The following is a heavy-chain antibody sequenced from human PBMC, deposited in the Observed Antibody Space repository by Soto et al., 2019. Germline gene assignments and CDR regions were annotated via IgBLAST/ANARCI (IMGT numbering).Heavy chain of an antibody. V-gene: IGHV1-69*13. CDR1: GGTFSSYA. D-gene: IGHD2-2*01. CDR3: ASEYCSSTSCFLTKNYYYYYGMDV. J-gene: IGHJ6*02. Sequence: SVKVSCKASGGTFSSYAISWVRQAPGQGLEWMGGIIPIFGTANYAQKFQGRVTITADESTSTAYMELSSLRSEDTAVYYCASEYCSSTSCFLTKNYYYYYGMDVWGQGTTVTVSS. CDR2: IIPIFGTA.